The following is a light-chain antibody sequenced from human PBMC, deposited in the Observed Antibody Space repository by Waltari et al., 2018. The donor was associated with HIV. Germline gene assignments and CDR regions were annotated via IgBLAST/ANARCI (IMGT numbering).Light chain of an antibody. J-gene: IGKJ2*02. CDR1: QSISSW. CDR3: QQYNSYSIFCT. CDR2: KAS. Sequence: DIQLTQSPSTLSASVGDRVNTTCPASQSISSWLAWYQQKPGKAPKLLIYKASSLESGVPSRFSGSGSGTEFTLTISSLQPDDFATYYCQQYNSYSIFCTFGQGTKLEIK. V-gene: IGKV1-5*03.